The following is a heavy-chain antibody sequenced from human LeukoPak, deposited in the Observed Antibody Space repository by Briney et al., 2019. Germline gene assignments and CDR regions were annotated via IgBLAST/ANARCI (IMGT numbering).Heavy chain of an antibody. CDR3: ASGSMGYYGSGSSPLYYFDY. J-gene: IGHJ4*02. CDR2: ISYDGSNK. Sequence: GGSLRLSCAASGFTFSSYAMHWVRQAPGKGLEWVAVISYDGSNKYYADSVKGRFTISRDNSKNTLYLQMNSLRAEDTAVYYCASGSMGYYGSGSSPLYYFDYWGQGTLVTVSS. CDR1: GFTFSSYA. V-gene: IGHV3-30*14. D-gene: IGHD3-10*01.